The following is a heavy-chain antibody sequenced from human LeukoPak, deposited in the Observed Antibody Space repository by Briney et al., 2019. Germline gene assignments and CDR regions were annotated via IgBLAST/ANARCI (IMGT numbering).Heavy chain of an antibody. CDR3: ARGHRGRRTLAFDI. J-gene: IGHJ3*02. V-gene: IGHV1-8*03. CDR1: GYTFTSYD. CDR2: MNPNSGNT. D-gene: IGHD1-26*01. Sequence: ASVKVSCKPSGYTFTSYDINWVRQATGQGLEWMGWMNPNSGNTGYAQKFQGRVTITRNTSISTAYMELSSLRSEDTAVYYCARGHRGRRTLAFDIWGQGTMVTVSS.